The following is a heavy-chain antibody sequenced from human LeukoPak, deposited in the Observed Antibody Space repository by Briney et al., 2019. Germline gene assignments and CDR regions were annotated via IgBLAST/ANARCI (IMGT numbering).Heavy chain of an antibody. CDR1: GFTFSSYS. J-gene: IGHJ3*02. V-gene: IGHV3-21*01. D-gene: IGHD2-2*02. CDR2: ISISSSYI. CDR3: ARSSPHCSSTSCYNDAFDI. Sequence: PGGSLRLSCAASGFTFSSYSMNWVRQAPGKGLEWVSSISISSSYIYYADSVKGRFTISTDNAKNSLYLQMNSLRAEDTAVYYCARSSPHCSSTSCYNDAFDIWGQGTMVTVSS.